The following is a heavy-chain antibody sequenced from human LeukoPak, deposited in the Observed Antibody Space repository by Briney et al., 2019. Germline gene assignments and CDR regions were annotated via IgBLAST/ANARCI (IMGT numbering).Heavy chain of an antibody. V-gene: IGHV3-30*02. CDR3: AELGITMIGGV. Sequence: GGSLRLSCAASGFTLSTYGMYWVRQAPGRALEWVAFMWHDGGYEYVADSVKGRFTISRDNSKNTLYLQMNSLRAEDTAVYYCAELGITMIGGVWGKGTTVTISS. CDR2: MWHDGGYE. J-gene: IGHJ6*04. D-gene: IGHD3-10*02. CDR1: GFTLSTYG.